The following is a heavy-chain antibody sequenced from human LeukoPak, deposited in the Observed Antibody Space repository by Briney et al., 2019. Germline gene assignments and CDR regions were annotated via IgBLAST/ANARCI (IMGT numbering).Heavy chain of an antibody. J-gene: IGHJ4*02. CDR3: AKAPPYTKYFDY. CDR1: GFTFSSYA. V-gene: IGHV3-23*01. CDR2: ISNSGDAT. D-gene: IGHD1-1*01. Sequence: GGSLRLSCAASGFTFSSYAMSWVRQAPGQGLEWVSTISNSGDATFYADAVKGRFTISRDNSKNTLYLQMYSLRAEDTAIYYCAKAPPYTKYFDYWGQGTLLTVSS.